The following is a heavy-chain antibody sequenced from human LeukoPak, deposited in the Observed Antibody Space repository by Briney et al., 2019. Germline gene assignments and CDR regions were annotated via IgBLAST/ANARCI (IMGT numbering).Heavy chain of an antibody. D-gene: IGHD3-3*01. CDR1: GGSFSGYY. Sequence: SETLSLTCAVYGGSFSGYYWSWIRQPPEKGLEWIGEINHSGSTNYNPSLKSRVTISVDTSKNQFSLKLSSVTAADTAVYYRARWYYDFWSGYYVDYWGQGTLVTVSS. CDR2: INHSGST. J-gene: IGHJ4*02. CDR3: ARWYYDFWSGYYVDY. V-gene: IGHV4-34*01.